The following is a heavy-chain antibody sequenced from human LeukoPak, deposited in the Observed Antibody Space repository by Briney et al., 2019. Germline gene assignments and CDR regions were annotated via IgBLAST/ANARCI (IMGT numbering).Heavy chain of an antibody. D-gene: IGHD5-18*01. CDR1: GGSISSYY. CDR2: IYYSGST. Sequence: PSETLSLTCTVSGGSISSYYWSWIRQPPGKGLEWIGYIYYSGSTNYNPSLKSRVTISVDTSKNQFSLKLSSVTAADTAVYYCARGPLYSYGYYYYYYMDVWRKGTTVTVSS. J-gene: IGHJ6*03. V-gene: IGHV4-59*01. CDR3: ARGPLYSYGYYYYYYMDV.